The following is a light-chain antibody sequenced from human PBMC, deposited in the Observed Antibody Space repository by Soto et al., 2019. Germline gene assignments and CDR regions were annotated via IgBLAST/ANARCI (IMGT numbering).Light chain of an antibody. J-gene: IGKJ5*01. V-gene: IGKV3-15*01. Sequence: EIVMTQSPDTVYVSPGERATLSCRASQSVRSNLAWYQHKPGQAPRLLIYDGYTRALGIPARFSGSESGTEFTLTISSLQSEDFAVYFCQPYDDWPITVGPGTRLEIK. CDR1: QSVRSN. CDR3: QPYDDWPIT. CDR2: DGY.